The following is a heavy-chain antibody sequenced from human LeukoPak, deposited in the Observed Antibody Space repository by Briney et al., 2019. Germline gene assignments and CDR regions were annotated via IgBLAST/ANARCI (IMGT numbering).Heavy chain of an antibody. Sequence: SETLSLTCTVSGGSISSYYWSWIRQPPGKGLEWIGYIYYSASTNYNPSLKSRVTISVDTSKNQFSLRLNSVTAADTAVYYCARGRRGASGYFISYYFDYWGQGTLVTVSS. CDR1: GGSISSYY. CDR3: ARGRRGASGYFISYYFDY. D-gene: IGHD3-22*01. CDR2: IYYSAST. J-gene: IGHJ4*02. V-gene: IGHV4-59*01.